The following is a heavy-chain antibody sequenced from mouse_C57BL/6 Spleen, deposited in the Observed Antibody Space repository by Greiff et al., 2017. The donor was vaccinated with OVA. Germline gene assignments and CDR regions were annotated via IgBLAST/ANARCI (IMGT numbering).Heavy chain of an antibody. CDR2: IRNKANGYTT. CDR3: ARSHITTVVADWYFDV. J-gene: IGHJ1*03. D-gene: IGHD1-1*01. V-gene: IGHV7-3*01. CDR1: GFTFTDYY. Sequence: EVQLQQSGGGLVQPGGSLSLSCAASGFTFTDYYMSWVRQPPGKALEWLGFIRNKANGYTTEYSASVKGRFTISRDNSQSILYLQMNALRAEDSATYYCARSHITTVVADWYFDVWGTGTTVTVSS.